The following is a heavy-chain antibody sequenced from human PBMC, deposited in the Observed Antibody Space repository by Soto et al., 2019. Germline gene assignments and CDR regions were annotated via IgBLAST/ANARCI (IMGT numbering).Heavy chain of an antibody. CDR2: IKTDGSST. CDR1: GFTFSNYW. V-gene: IGHV3-74*01. CDR3: GRERLDP. D-gene: IGHD5-12*01. Sequence: GGSLRLSCAASGFTFSNYWMHWVRQAPGKGLEWVSRIKTDGSSTSYADSVKGRFTISRDNAKNTVYLQMNSLRAEDTAVYYCGRERLDPWGQGTLVTVSS. J-gene: IGHJ5*02.